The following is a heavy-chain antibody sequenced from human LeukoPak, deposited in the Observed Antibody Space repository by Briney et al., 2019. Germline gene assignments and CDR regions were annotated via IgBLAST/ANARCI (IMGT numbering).Heavy chain of an antibody. D-gene: IGHD5/OR15-5a*01. CDR3: AIGLGKGYFDY. CDR2: IIPIFGTA. Sequence: GASVKVSCKASGGTFSSYAISWVRQAPGQGLEWMGGIIPIFGTANYAQKFQGRVTITTDESTSTAYTELSSLRSEDTAVYYCAIGLGKGYFDYWGQGTLVTVSS. CDR1: GGTFSSYA. V-gene: IGHV1-69*05. J-gene: IGHJ4*02.